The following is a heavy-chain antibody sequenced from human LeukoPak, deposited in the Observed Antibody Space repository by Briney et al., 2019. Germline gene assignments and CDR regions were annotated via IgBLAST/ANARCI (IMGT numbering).Heavy chain of an antibody. CDR3: ARLERYYYDSSGYHVDY. V-gene: IGHV3-53*04. D-gene: IGHD3-22*01. CDR1: GFTVSSNY. CDR2: IYSGGST. J-gene: IGHJ4*02. Sequence: GGSLRLSCAASGFTVSSNYMSWVRQAPGKGLEWVSVIYSGGSTYYADSVKGRFTISRHNSKNTLYLQMNSLRAEDTAVYYCARLERYYYDSSGYHVDYWGQGTLVTVSS.